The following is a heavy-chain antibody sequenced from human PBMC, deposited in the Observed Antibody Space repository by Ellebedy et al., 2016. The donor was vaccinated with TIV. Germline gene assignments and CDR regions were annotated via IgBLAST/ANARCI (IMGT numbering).Heavy chain of an antibody. D-gene: IGHD6-13*01. V-gene: IGHV3-23*01. CDR2: ISSSGGSA. Sequence: GGSLRLXCTAYGFTFSSYAMTWVRQAPGKGLEWVSVISSSGGSASYADSVKGRFTISRYNSKTTMYLQMNSLRAEDTAVYYCAKGYSGSWFYSDYWGQGTLVTVSS. J-gene: IGHJ4*02. CDR3: AKGYSGSWFYSDY. CDR1: GFTFSSYA.